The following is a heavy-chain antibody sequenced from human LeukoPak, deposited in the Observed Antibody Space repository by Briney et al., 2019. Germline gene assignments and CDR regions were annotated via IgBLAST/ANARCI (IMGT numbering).Heavy chain of an antibody. CDR3: ATYRQVLLPFES. CDR2: IFQGGGEI. D-gene: IGHD5-18*01. J-gene: IGHJ4*02. Sequence: GGSLRLSCAASGFTFSTFAMIWVRQPPGKGLEWDSSIFQGGGEIHYAGPVRGRFTISRDNSKSTLFLQMNSLRAEDSAIYYCATYRQVLLPFESWGLGTLVTVSS. V-gene: IGHV3-23*01. CDR1: GFTFSTFA.